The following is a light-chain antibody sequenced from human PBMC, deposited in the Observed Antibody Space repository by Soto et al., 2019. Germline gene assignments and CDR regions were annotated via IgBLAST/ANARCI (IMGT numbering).Light chain of an antibody. CDR2: DAS. CDR3: KQYNSYSRT. J-gene: IGKJ3*01. V-gene: IGKV1-5*01. Sequence: DIQMTQSPSTMSASVADRVIIACRASQSISFYLAWYQQKPGKAPNVLIWDASTLQRGVPSRFSGSGSGTEFTLTISSLQPDDFATYYCKQYNSYSRTVGTGTKVAI. CDR1: QSISFY.